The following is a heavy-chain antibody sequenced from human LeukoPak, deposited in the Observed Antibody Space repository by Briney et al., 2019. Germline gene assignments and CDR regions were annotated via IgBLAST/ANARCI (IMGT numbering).Heavy chain of an antibody. CDR2: ISWNSGSI. V-gene: IGHV3-9*01. CDR1: GFTFDDYA. Sequence: PGRSLRLSCAASGFTFDDYAMHWVRQAPGKGLVWVSGISWNSGSIGYADSVKGRFTISRDNAKNSLYLQMNSLRAEDTALYYCAKGKYSSGWAFDYWGQGTLVTVSS. J-gene: IGHJ4*02. D-gene: IGHD6-19*01. CDR3: AKGKYSSGWAFDY.